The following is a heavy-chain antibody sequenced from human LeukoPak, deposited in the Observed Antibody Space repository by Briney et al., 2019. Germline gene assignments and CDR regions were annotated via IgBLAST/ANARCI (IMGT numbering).Heavy chain of an antibody. J-gene: IGHJ2*01. CDR3: ARAPVTTKGWYFDL. V-gene: IGHV1-8*03. CDR2: MNPNSGNT. Sequence: ASVTVSCKASGYTFTSYDINWVRQATGQGLEWMGWMNPNSGNTGYAQKFQGRVTITRNTSISTAYMELSSLRSEDTAVYYCARAPVTTKGWYFDLWGRGTLVTVSS. CDR1: GYTFTSYD. D-gene: IGHD4-17*01.